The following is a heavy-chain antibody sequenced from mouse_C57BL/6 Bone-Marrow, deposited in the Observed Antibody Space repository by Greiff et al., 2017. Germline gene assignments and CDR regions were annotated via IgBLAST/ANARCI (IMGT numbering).Heavy chain of an antibody. Sequence: QVQLQQPGAELVRPGSSVKLSCKASGYTFTSYWLDWVKQRPIQGLEWIGNIYPSDSETHYNQKFKDKATLTVDKSSSTAYMQLSSLTSEDSAVYYCARGDYDWFAYWGQGTLVTVSA. CDR2: IYPSDSET. CDR1: GYTFTSYW. J-gene: IGHJ3*01. CDR3: ARGDYDWFAY. D-gene: IGHD2-4*01. V-gene: IGHV1-52*01.